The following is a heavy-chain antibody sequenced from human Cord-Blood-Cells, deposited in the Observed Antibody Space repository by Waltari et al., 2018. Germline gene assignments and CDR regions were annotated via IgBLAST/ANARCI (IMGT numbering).Heavy chain of an antibody. J-gene: IGHJ6*02. CDR2: ISSSSSQI. CDR3: ARGTGDYYYYYGMDV. V-gene: IGHV3-21*01. D-gene: IGHD7-27*01. CDR1: GFTFSSYS. Sequence: EVQLVESGGGLVKPGGSLRLSCAASGFTFSSYSMNWVRQAPGKGLAWVSSISSSSSQIYYADSVKGRFTISRDNAKNSLYLQMNSLRAEDTAVYYCARGTGDYYYYYGMDVWGQGTTVTVSS.